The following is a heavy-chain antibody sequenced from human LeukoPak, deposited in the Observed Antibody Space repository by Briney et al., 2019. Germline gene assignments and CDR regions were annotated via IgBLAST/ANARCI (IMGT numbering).Heavy chain of an antibody. CDR1: GFTFSDYY. Sequence: PGGSLRLSCAASGFTFSDYYITWIRQAPGKGLEWVSYISSSGITIYYADSVKGRFTISRDNAKNSLYLQMNSLRAEDTAVYYCARGWDDLAARGYYFDYWGQGTLVTVSS. J-gene: IGHJ4*02. CDR2: ISSSGITI. CDR3: ARGWDDLAARGYYFDY. V-gene: IGHV3-11*04. D-gene: IGHD6-6*01.